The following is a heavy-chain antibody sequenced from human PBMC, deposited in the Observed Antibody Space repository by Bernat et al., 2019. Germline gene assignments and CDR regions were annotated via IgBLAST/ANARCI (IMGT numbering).Heavy chain of an antibody. V-gene: IGHV4-39*01. CDR2: IYYSGST. D-gene: IGHD2-8*02. Sequence: QLQLQESGPGLVKPSETLSLTCTVSGGSISSSNYYWGWIRQPPGEGLEWIGNIYYSGSTYYNPSLKSRVTISVETSKNQFSLELNSVTAADTAVYYCARLRYCTGGVCATRGGCFGYWGQGTLVTVSS. J-gene: IGHJ4*02. CDR1: GGSISSSNYY. CDR3: ARLRYCTGGVCATRGGCFGY.